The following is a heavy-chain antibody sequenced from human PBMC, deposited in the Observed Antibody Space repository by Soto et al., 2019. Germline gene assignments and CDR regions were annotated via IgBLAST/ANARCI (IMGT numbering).Heavy chain of an antibody. J-gene: IGHJ4*02. D-gene: IGHD3-22*01. V-gene: IGHV1-46*01. CDR2: INPSDDAT. Sequence: ASVKVSCKASGYTFTRYYMHWVRQAPGQGLEWMGIINPSDDATSYAEKFQGRLTMTKDTSTSTVYMEMSSLRSEDTAVYYCARDLTREGDYYDRSGYYLDYWREGTLVTVSS. CDR3: ARDLTREGDYYDRSGYYLDY. CDR1: GYTFTRYY.